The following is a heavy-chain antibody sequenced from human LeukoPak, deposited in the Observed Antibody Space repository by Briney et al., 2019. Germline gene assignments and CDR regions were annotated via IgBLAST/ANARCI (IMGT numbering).Heavy chain of an antibody. J-gene: IGHJ5*02. D-gene: IGHD3-22*01. Sequence: SETLSLTGTVSAGSILDSTYYWAWIRQPPGKGLEWVATIFYTGNTHYNPSLKSRVTMSVDTVKNQFSLNLNSVTAADTAVYYCARQSSGYYYGWFDPWGQGTLVTVSS. V-gene: IGHV4-39*01. CDR1: AGSILDSTYY. CDR2: IFYTGNT. CDR3: ARQSSGYYYGWFDP.